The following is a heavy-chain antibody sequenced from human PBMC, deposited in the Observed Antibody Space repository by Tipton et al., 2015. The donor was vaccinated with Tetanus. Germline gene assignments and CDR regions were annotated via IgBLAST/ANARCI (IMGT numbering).Heavy chain of an antibody. Sequence: QLVQSGADVKKPGDSLKISCQISGYNFSHYSIGWVRQMPGKGLDWVGIIDPRDSEARYGPSFQGQVIISADKSISTTYLQWGSLRASDTAIYYCARRRSAVLSGAYHWYFDLWGRGTMVTVSS. CDR3: ARRRSAVLSGAYHWYFDL. D-gene: IGHD3-3*01. CDR2: IDPRDSEA. V-gene: IGHV5-51*01. J-gene: IGHJ2*01. CDR1: GYNFSHYS.